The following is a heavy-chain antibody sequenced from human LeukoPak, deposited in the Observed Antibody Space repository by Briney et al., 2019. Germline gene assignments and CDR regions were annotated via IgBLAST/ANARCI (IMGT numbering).Heavy chain of an antibody. V-gene: IGHV4-31*03. J-gene: IGHJ1*01. Sequence: SETLSLTCTVSGGSMSSGGYYWSRIRQHPGKGLEWIGYIYYSGSTYYNPSLKSRVTISVDTSKNQFSLKLSSVTAADTAVYYCARDGGDYGDSGYFQHWGQATLVTVSS. CDR1: GGSMSSGGYY. CDR2: IYYSGST. D-gene: IGHD4-17*01. CDR3: ARDGGDYGDSGYFQH.